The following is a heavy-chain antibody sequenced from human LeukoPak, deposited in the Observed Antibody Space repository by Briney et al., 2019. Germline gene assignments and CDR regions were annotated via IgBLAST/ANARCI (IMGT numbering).Heavy chain of an antibody. CDR1: GGNFVTYA. CDR3: TRVADSNLVSDAFDV. CDR2: IIPAISRT. V-gene: IGHV1-69*11. J-gene: IGHJ3*01. D-gene: IGHD2-21*01. Sequence: EASVKVSCKTSGGNFVTYATNWVRQVPGQGLAWMGRIIPAISRTDYTYNFEDRVTITADDSATTAYLEVTNLRPEDTAMYYCTRVADSNLVSDAFDVWGQGTMVTVSS.